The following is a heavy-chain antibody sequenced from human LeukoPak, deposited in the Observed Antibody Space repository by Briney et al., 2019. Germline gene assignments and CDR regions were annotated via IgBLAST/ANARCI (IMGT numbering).Heavy chain of an antibody. CDR2: INPNSGNT. Sequence: ASVKVSCKASGYTFTGYYMHWVRQAPGQGLEWMGWINPNSGNTNYAQKLQGRVTMTTDTSTSTAYMELRSLRSDDTAVYYCARESPHNWYFDLWGRGTLVTVSS. CDR3: ARESPHNWYFDL. CDR1: GYTFTGYY. J-gene: IGHJ2*01. V-gene: IGHV1-18*04.